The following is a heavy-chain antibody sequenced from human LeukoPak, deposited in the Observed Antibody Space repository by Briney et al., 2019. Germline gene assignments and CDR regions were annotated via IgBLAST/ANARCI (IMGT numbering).Heavy chain of an antibody. CDR1: GFTFSSYA. D-gene: IGHD4-17*01. Sequence: GRSLRLSCAASGFTFSSYAMHWVRQAPGKGLEWVAVISYDGSNKYYADSVKGRFTISRDNSKNTLYLQMNSLRAKDTAVYYCARGNDYGDPSYYYGMDVWGKGTTVTVSS. V-gene: IGHV3-30*04. CDR2: ISYDGSNK. J-gene: IGHJ6*04. CDR3: ARGNDYGDPSYYYGMDV.